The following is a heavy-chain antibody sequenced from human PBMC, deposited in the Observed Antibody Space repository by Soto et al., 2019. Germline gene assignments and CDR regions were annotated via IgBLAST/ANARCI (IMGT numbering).Heavy chain of an antibody. CDR1: GGSVISGGYS. J-gene: IGHJ4*02. CDR3: ARRYGASFDY. V-gene: IGHV4-61*08. D-gene: IGHD4-17*01. Sequence: PSETLSLTCTVSGGSVISGGYSWNWIRQPPGKGLEWIGYIYYSGSTNYNPSLKSRVTISVDTSKNQFSLKLSSVTAADTAVYYCARRYGASFDYWGQGTLVTVSS. CDR2: IYYSGST.